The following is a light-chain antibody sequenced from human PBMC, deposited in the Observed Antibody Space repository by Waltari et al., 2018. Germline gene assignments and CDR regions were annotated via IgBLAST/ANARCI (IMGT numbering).Light chain of an antibody. CDR1: QSVSSSY. CDR3: QQYGSSPPMYT. V-gene: IGKV3-20*01. Sequence: EIVLTQSPGTLSLSPGERATVPCRASQSVSSSYLAWYQQEPSQAPRLLIYGASSRATGIPDRFSGSGSGTDVTLTIRRLEPEGFAVYYCQQYGSSPPMYTFGQGTKLEIK. CDR2: GAS. J-gene: IGKJ2*01.